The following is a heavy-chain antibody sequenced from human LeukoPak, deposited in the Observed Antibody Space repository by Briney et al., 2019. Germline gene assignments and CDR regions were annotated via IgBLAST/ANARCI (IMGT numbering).Heavy chain of an antibody. Sequence: GGSLRLSCAASGFTFSDYYMSWIRQAPGKGLEWVSYISSSGSTIYYADSVKGRFTISRDNAKNSLYLQMNSLRAEGTAVYYCARGSYYDSRSYFDYWGQGTLVTVSS. CDR2: ISSSGSTI. V-gene: IGHV3-11*04. D-gene: IGHD3-22*01. CDR3: ARGSYYDSRSYFDY. CDR1: GFTFSDYY. J-gene: IGHJ4*02.